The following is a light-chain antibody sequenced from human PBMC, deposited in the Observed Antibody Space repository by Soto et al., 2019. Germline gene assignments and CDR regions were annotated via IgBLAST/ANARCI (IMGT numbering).Light chain of an antibody. CDR2: AAS. CDR3: LQHNAYPWT. V-gene: IGKV1-17*03. Sequence: DIQMTQSPSAMSASVGDRVTINCRASQGISNYLAWFQQKTAKVPKRLVYAASSLKSGVPSRFSGSGSGTEFPLPISSLQPEDFATYYCLQHNAYPWTFGQGTKVEIK. CDR1: QGISNY. J-gene: IGKJ1*01.